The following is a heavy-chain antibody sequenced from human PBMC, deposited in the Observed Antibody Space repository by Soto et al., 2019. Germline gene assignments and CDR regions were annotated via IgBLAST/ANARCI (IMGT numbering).Heavy chain of an antibody. V-gene: IGHV1-69*02. D-gene: IGHD6-19*01. CDR3: AAVAGTSAFVGYFEY. CDR1: GGTFSSYT. Sequence: QGLLVQSGAEVKKPGSSVKVSCKASGGTFSSYTLTGLRQAPGQGPEWMGRIIPALDIEDYAQKFQGRVTITADTSAITASMELRSLRSDDTAVYYCAAVAGTSAFVGYFEYWGQGTLVTVAS. J-gene: IGHJ4*02. CDR2: IIPALDIE.